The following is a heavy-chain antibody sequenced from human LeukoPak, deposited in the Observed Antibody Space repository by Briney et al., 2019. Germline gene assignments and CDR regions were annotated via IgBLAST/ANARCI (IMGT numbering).Heavy chain of an antibody. CDR2: IYQTGSL. V-gene: IGHV4-38-2*02. CDR1: GYSISSNYF. J-gene: IGHJ4*02. D-gene: IGHD3-10*01. CDR3: ATDRSVTMVVDY. Sequence: SETLSLTCTVSGYSISSNYFWVWIRQPPGKGLEWIGSIYQTGSLYYNPSLKSRVSISIDTSKNQFSLKLTSVTAADTAMYYCATDRSVTMVVDYWGQGTLVTVSS.